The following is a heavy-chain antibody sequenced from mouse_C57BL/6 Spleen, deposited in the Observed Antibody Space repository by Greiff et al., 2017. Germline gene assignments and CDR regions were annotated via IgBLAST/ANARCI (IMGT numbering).Heavy chain of an antibody. CDR1: GFTFSSYG. CDR3: ARQVIYDGYYVDY. Sequence: DVHLVESGGDLVKPGGSLKLSCAASGFTFSSYGMSWVRQTPDKRLEWVATISSGGSYTYYPDSVKGRFTISRDNAKNTLYLQMSSLKSEDTAMYYCARQVIYDGYYVDYWGQGTTLTVSS. D-gene: IGHD2-3*01. J-gene: IGHJ2*01. V-gene: IGHV5-6*01. CDR2: ISSGGSYT.